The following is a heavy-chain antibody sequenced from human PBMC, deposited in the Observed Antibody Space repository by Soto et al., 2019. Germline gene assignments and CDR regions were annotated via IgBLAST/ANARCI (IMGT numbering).Heavy chain of an antibody. J-gene: IGHJ2*01. CDR1: GGSISSGGYY. V-gene: IGHV4-31*03. D-gene: IGHD2-15*01. CDR2: IYYSGST. CDR3: ARMDIVVVVAATGRALDWYFDL. Sequence: PSETLSLTCTVSGGSISSGGYYWSWIRQHPGKGLEWIGYIYYSGSTYYNPSLKSRVTISVDTSKNQFSLKLSSVTAADTAVYYCARMDIVVVVAATGRALDWYFDLWGRGTLVTVSS.